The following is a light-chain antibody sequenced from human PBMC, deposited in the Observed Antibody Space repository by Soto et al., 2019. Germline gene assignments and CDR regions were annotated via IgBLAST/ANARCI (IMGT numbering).Light chain of an antibody. J-gene: IGKJ1*01. CDR1: QSVYSS. Sequence: ETVMTQSPATLSVSPGEGATLSCRASQSVYSSLAWYQQKPGQAPRLLIYGASTRATNIPARFSGSGSGTEFTLTISRLQSEDFAVYYCQQYNNWPPWTFGQGTKVDIK. CDR2: GAS. CDR3: QQYNNWPPWT. V-gene: IGKV3-15*01.